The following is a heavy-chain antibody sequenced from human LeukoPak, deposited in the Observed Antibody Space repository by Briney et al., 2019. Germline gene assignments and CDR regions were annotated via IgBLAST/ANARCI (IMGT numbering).Heavy chain of an antibody. CDR2: IWYDGSNK. D-gene: IGHD3-10*01. CDR1: GFTFSSYG. V-gene: IGHV3-33*01. Sequence: GGSLRLSCAASGFTFSSYGMHWVRQAPGKGLEWVAVIWYDGSNKYYGDSVKGRFTISRDNSKNTLCLQMNSLRAEDTAVYYCARRFGELVDYWGQGTLVTVSS. CDR3: ARRFGELVDY. J-gene: IGHJ4*02.